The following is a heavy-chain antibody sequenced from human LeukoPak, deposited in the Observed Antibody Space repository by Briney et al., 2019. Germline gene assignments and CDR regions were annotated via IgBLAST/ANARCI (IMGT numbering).Heavy chain of an antibody. CDR2: IYPRDGST. CDR3: ARDQEGFDY. Sequence: ASVKVSCKASGYTFTSNYIHWVRQAPGQGLEWMGVIYPRDGSTSYAQKFQGRVTVTRDTSTSTVHMELSGLRSEDTAVYYCARDQEGFDYWGQGTLVTVSS. V-gene: IGHV1-46*01. CDR1: GYTFTSNY. J-gene: IGHJ4*02.